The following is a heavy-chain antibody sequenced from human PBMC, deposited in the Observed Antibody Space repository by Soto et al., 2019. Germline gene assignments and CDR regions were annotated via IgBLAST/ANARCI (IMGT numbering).Heavy chain of an antibody. J-gene: IGHJ3*02. D-gene: IGHD1-1*01. V-gene: IGHV3-30*03. CDR3: ARGEGLLDPFYM. Sequence: QGQVVESGGGVVQPGTSLRLSCTVSGLTFSSHGMHWVRQAPGRGLEWLAVISYNGRNKYYRDSVKDRFSISRDNSKSTLSLQMQDLRTEDTAMYFCARGEGLLDPFYMWGQGTMVVVSS. CDR2: ISYNGRNK. CDR1: GLTFSSHG.